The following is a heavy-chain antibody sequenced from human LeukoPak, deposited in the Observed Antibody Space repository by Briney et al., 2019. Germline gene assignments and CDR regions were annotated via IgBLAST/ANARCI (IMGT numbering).Heavy chain of an antibody. D-gene: IGHD3-22*01. CDR2: ISWNSGSI. V-gene: IGHV3-9*01. J-gene: IGHJ4*02. CDR3: GKDIRYYDTTGGNDY. Sequence: GGSLRLSCAASGFTFDDCAMHWVRQAPGKGLEWVSGISWNSGSIDYADSVKGRFTISRDNAKKSLYLQMNSLRAEDTALYYCGKDIRYYDTTGGNDYWGQGTLVTVSS. CDR1: GFTFDDCA.